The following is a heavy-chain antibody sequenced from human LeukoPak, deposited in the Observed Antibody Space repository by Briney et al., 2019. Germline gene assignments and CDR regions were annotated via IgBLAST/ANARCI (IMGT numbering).Heavy chain of an antibody. CDR3: AKDRFDPNSSDWEGVFDY. J-gene: IGHJ4*02. D-gene: IGHD6-19*01. CDR2: ISGSGDST. CDR1: VFTFSRYA. Sequence: GGSLRLSCAVSVFTFSRYAMSWVRQAPGKGLVGVTAISGSGDSTYDADSVKGRLTISRDNSKNTLYLQMNSLRAEDTAVYYCAKDRFDPNSSDWEGVFDYWGQGTLVTVSS. V-gene: IGHV3-23*01.